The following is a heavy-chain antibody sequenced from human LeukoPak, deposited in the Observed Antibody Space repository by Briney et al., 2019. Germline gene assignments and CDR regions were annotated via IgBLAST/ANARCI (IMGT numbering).Heavy chain of an antibody. D-gene: IGHD3-9*01. Sequence: GGSLRLSCAASGFTFSSYSMNWVRQAPGKGLEWVSSISSSSSYIYYADSVKGRFTISRDNAKNSLYLQMNSLRAEDTAVYYCARSMTGYYNAFDIWGQGTMVTVSS. CDR2: ISSSSSYI. CDR3: ARSMTGYYNAFDI. V-gene: IGHV3-21*01. CDR1: GFTFSSYS. J-gene: IGHJ3*02.